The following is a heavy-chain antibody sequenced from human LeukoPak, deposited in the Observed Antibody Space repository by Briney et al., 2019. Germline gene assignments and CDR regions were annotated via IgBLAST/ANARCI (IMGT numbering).Heavy chain of an antibody. V-gene: IGHV4-34*01. CDR2: INRSGST. Sequence: SETLSLTCAVYGGSLSYYYWSWIRQSPEKGLEWIGEINRSGSTNYNPSLKSRGSISVDTSKNQFSLKLSSVTAADTAIYYCARGGFYCGDDCYVDYWGQGALVTVSS. D-gene: IGHD2-21*02. CDR3: ARGGFYCGDDCYVDY. J-gene: IGHJ4*02. CDR1: GGSLSYYY.